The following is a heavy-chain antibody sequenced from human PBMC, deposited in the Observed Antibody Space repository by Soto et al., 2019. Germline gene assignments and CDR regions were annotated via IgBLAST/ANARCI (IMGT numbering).Heavy chain of an antibody. V-gene: IGHV4-4*02. CDR3: ARALGGYDFWSGYYYFDY. J-gene: IGHJ4*02. CDR1: SGSISSSNW. CDR2: IYHSGST. D-gene: IGHD3-3*01. Sequence: SETLSLTCAVSSGSISSSNWWSWVRQPPGKGLEWIGEIYHSGSTNYNPSLKSRVTISVDKSKNQFSLKLSSVTAADTAVYYCARALGGYDFWSGYYYFDYWGQGTLVTVSS.